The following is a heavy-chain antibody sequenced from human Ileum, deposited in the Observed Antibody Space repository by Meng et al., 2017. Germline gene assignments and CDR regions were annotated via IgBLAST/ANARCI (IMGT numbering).Heavy chain of an antibody. CDR1: GGVFSSSA. V-gene: IGHV1-69*10. CDR3: ARDCSGGGCFDP. CDR2: IIPILNAS. J-gene: IGHJ5*02. D-gene: IGHD2-15*01. Sequence: QVQLVQSGAEVKYPGSSVTVSCKASGGVFSSSAIGWLRQAPGRGLEWMGGIIPILNASTYAQNFKGRVTLSADMATTTVYMELSSLTSDDTAVYFCARDCSGGGCFDPWGQGTLVTVSS.